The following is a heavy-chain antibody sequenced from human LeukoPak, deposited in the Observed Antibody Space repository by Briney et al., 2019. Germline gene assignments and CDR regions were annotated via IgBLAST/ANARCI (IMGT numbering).Heavy chain of an antibody. CDR3: ARGLGSSFLYYYYYSMDV. D-gene: IGHD6-6*01. CDR2: INHSGST. Sequence: SETLSLTCAVYGGSFSGYYWSWIRQPPGKGLEWIGEINHSGSTNYNPSLKSRVTISVDTSKNQFSLKLSSVTAADTAVYYCARGLGSSFLYYYYYSMDVWGKGTTVTVSS. V-gene: IGHV4-34*01. CDR1: GGSFSGYY. J-gene: IGHJ6*03.